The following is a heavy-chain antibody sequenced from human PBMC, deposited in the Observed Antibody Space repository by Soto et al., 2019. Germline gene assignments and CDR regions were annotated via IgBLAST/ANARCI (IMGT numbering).Heavy chain of an antibody. CDR1: GFTFSSYG. D-gene: IGHD5-12*01. V-gene: IGHV3-30*18. Sequence: SLRLSCAASGFTFSSYGMHWVRQAPGKGLEWVAVISYDGSNKYYADSVKGRFTISRDNSKNTLYLQMNSLRAEDTAVYYCAKGDGYNVGYYYYGMDVWGQGTTVTVSS. CDR3: AKGDGYNVGYYYYGMDV. J-gene: IGHJ6*02. CDR2: ISYDGSNK.